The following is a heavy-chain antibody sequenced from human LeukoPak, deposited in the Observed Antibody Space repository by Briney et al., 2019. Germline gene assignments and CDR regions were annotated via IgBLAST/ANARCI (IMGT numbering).Heavy chain of an antibody. D-gene: IGHD6-13*01. CDR3: GRDLTSLEHLGYYYGLHV. CDR1: GFTFRSYP. J-gene: IGHJ6*02. V-gene: IGHV3-30-3*01. CDR2: ISTDGTNY. Sequence: WRSLRLSCLGSGFTFRSYPMHRVRQAPGNGLEGVIVISTDGTNYDYAVSVRGRFTIYRDNSKYNLYLKMNRLRDKDTADYYFGRDLTSLEHLGYYYGLHVGGQGTTVTVP.